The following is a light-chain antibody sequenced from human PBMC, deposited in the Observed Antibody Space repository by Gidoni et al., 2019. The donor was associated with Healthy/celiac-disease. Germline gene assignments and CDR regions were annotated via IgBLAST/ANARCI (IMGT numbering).Light chain of an antibody. CDR1: QSISSY. CDR2: AAS. CDR3: QQSYSTPT. J-gene: IGKJ1*01. Sequence: DIQMTQSPSSLSASVGYRVTITCRASQSISSYLNWYQQKPGKAPTLLIYAASSLQSGVPSRCSGSGSGTDVTLTISSMQPEDFETYYCQQSYSTPTFGQGTKVEIK. V-gene: IGKV1-39*01.